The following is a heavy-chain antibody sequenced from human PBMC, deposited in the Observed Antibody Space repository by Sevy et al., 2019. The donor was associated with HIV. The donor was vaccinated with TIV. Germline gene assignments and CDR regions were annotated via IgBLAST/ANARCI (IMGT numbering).Heavy chain of an antibody. Sequence: SETLSLTCTVSGASISSNTYYWGWIRQPPGKDLDWIGSIYFSGSAYYNPSLKGRVTISVDTSKTQSSLKGRSVTATDTAVYYCAREGPRIAQFDNWGQGTLVTVSS. CDR2: IYFSGSA. CDR3: AREGPRIAQFDN. D-gene: IGHD6-13*01. J-gene: IGHJ4*02. CDR1: GASISSNTYY. V-gene: IGHV4-39*02.